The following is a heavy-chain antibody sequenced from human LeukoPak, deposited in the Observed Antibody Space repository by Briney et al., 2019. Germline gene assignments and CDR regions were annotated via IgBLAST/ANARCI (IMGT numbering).Heavy chain of an antibody. CDR3: ARDGCSNTSCYIWDWFDP. Sequence: NPGGSLRLSCAASGFTFSSYSMNWVRQAPGKGLEWVSSISSSSSYIYYADSVKGRFTISRDNAKNSLYLQMNSLRAEDTAVYYCARDGCSNTSCYIWDWFDPWGQGTLVIVSS. V-gene: IGHV3-21*01. D-gene: IGHD2-2*02. CDR2: ISSSSSYI. J-gene: IGHJ5*02. CDR1: GFTFSSYS.